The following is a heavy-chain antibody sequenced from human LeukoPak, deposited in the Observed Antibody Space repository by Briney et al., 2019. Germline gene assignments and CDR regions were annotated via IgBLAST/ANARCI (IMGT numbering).Heavy chain of an antibody. CDR1: GFTFSSYS. Sequence: GGSLRLSCAASGFTFSSYSMNWVRQAPGKGLEWVSYISSSSSTIYYADSVKGRFTISRDNSKNTLYLQVNSLRPEDTAVYYCAKSGALAGQQLGSALGYWGQGTLVTVSS. D-gene: IGHD6-13*01. CDR3: AKSGALAGQQLGSALGY. V-gene: IGHV3-48*01. CDR2: ISSSSSTI. J-gene: IGHJ4*02.